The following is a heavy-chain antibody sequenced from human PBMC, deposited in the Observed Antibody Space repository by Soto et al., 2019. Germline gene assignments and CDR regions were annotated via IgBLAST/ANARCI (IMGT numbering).Heavy chain of an antibody. J-gene: IGHJ6*03. CDR1: GYTFTSYG. CDR3: ARAHITIVRGVINLEAYMDV. D-gene: IGHD3-10*01. V-gene: IGHV1-18*01. Sequence: AAVKVSCKASGYTFTSYGISWVRQAPGQGLEWMGWISAYNGNTNYAQKLQGRVTMTTDTSTSTAYMELRSLRSDDTAVYYCARAHITIVRGVINLEAYMDVWGKGTTVTVSS. CDR2: ISAYNGNT.